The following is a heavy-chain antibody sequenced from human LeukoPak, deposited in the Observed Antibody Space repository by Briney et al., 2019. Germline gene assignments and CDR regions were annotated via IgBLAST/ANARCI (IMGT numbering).Heavy chain of an antibody. CDR2: ISYDGSNK. V-gene: IGHV3-30*18. CDR1: GFTFSSYG. CDR3: AKAEGPVRGVSLAFDI. D-gene: IGHD3-10*01. J-gene: IGHJ3*02. Sequence: GGSLRLSCAASGFTFSSYGMHWVRQAPGKGLEWVAVISYDGSNKYYADSVKGRFTISRDNSKNTLYLQMNSLRAEDTAVYYCAKAEGPVRGVSLAFDIWGQGTMVTVSS.